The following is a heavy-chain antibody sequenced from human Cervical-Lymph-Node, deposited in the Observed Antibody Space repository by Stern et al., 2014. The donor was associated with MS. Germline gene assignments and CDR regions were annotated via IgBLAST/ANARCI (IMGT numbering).Heavy chain of an antibody. J-gene: IGHJ2*01. CDR2: ISDTGTT. D-gene: IGHD2-21*02. Sequence: VQLEESGPGLVKPSETLSLTCTVSGGAVSDYYWTWLRQRPGKGLEWIGYISDTGTTNYNPSLHSRVTITLDTSQNQVSLRLRSVTAADTAVYYCARDPSTTASDWFFDLWGRGSLVTVSS. CDR1: GGAVSDYY. CDR3: ARDPSTTASDWFFDL. V-gene: IGHV4-59*02.